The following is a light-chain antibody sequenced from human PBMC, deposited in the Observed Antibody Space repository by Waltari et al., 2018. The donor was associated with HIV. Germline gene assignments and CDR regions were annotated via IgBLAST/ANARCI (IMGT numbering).Light chain of an antibody. CDR2: GST. CDR1: SSNIGAPYD. Sequence: QSVLTPPPSVSGAPGQRSPNPRTRGSSNIGAPYDVHRYQQFPGTAPKLAIIGSTNRPSGVPDRFSGSKSGTSASLAITGLQAEDEADYYCQSYDNSLGVVFGGGTKLTVL. J-gene: IGLJ2*01. V-gene: IGLV1-40*01. CDR3: QSYDNSLGVV.